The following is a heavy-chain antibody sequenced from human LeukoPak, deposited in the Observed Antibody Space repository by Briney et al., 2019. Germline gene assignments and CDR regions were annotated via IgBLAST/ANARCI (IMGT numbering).Heavy chain of an antibody. J-gene: IGHJ4*02. CDR2: ISGSGAST. CDR3: AKDRAPFLEWPLYYFDY. Sequence: GGSLRLSCAASAFTFSSYAMSWLRQAPGKGREGGSAISGSGASTFYADSVKGRFTISRDNAKNTLYLQMNSLRAEDTAVYYCAKDRAPFLEWPLYYFDYWGQGTLVTVSS. V-gene: IGHV3-23*01. D-gene: IGHD3-3*02. CDR1: AFTFSSYA.